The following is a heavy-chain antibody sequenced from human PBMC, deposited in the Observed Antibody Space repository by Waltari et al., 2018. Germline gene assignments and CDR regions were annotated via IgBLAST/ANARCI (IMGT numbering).Heavy chain of an antibody. V-gene: IGHV3-30*02. CDR2: IRYDGSNE. CDR1: GFIFSNSA. J-gene: IGHJ4*02. CDR3: AKGKIGQQLVRDFDY. D-gene: IGHD6-13*01. Sequence: VQLVESGGGVVQPGGSLRTSCAASGFIFSNSAMHWVRQAPGKGLEWSSFIRYDGSNEYYADSVKGRFTISRDNSKNTLYLQMNSLRAEDTAVYYCAKGKIGQQLVRDFDYWGQGTLVTVSS.